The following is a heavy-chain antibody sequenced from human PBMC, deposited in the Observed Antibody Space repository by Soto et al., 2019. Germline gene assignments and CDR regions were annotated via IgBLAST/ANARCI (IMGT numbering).Heavy chain of an antibody. Sequence: SETLSLTFTVSGGSISSSRYSWGRIRQPPGKGLEWIGSAYDSGSTYYNPSLKSRVTMSVDTSKNQFSLKLSSVTAADTAVYYCATRQGGIYNWFDPWGQGTLVTVS. J-gene: IGHJ5*02. CDR1: GGSISSSRYS. CDR2: AYDSGST. CDR3: ATRQGGIYNWFDP. D-gene: IGHD2-15*01. V-gene: IGHV4-39*01.